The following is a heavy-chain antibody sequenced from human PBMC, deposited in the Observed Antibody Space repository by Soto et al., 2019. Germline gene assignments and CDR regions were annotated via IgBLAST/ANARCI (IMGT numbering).Heavy chain of an antibody. V-gene: IGHV4-59*01. D-gene: IGHD3-22*01. CDR1: GGSTTSYF. CDR3: ARDSYSSGFNYFDY. J-gene: IGHJ4*02. CDR2: IYFSGTT. Sequence: SETLSLTCTVSGGSTTSYFWSWIRQPPGQGLEWIGYIYFSGTTNFNPSLKSRVTLSLDTSKNQFSLKLNSVTAADTAVYYCARDSYSSGFNYFDYWSQGTLVTVSS.